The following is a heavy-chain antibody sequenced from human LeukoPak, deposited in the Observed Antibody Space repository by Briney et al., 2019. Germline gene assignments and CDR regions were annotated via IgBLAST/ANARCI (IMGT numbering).Heavy chain of an antibody. V-gene: IGHV5-51*01. CDR2: IYPGDSDT. CDR1: GYSFTSYW. Sequence: GESLKISCKGSGYSFTSYWIGWLRQMPGKGLEWMGIIYPGDSDTRYSPSFQGQVTISADKSISTAYLQWSSLKASDTAMYYCAGTYYYDSSGYSNDAFDIWGQGTMVTVSS. CDR3: AGTYYYDSSGYSNDAFDI. J-gene: IGHJ3*02. D-gene: IGHD3-22*01.